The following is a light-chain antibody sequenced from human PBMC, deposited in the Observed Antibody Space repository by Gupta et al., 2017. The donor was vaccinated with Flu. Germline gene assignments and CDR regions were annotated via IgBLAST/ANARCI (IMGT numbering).Light chain of an antibody. J-gene: IGKJ5*01. CDR1: QSISSY. V-gene: IGKV1-39*01. CDR3: RQSDSTLRT. CDR2: AAS. Sequence: DIQMTQSPSSLSASVGDRVTITCRASQSISSYLNWYQQKPGKAPKLLIYAASSLQSAVPSRFSGSGSGTDFTLTIIRLQPQDFATYYCRQSDSTLRTFGQGTQMEIK.